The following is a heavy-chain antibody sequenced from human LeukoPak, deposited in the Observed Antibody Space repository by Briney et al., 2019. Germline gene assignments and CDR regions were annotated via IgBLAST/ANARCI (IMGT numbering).Heavy chain of an antibody. D-gene: IGHD3-10*01. Sequence: GGSLRLSCTASGFTFSSYALHWVRQAPGKGLEWVALISYDGTNKYYADSVKGRFTISRDNSKNTLYLQMNSLRAEDTAVYYCARDYGSGSYPRTYFDYWGQGTLVTVSS. CDR2: ISYDGTNK. V-gene: IGHV3-30*04. J-gene: IGHJ4*02. CDR3: ARDYGSGSYPRTYFDY. CDR1: GFTFSSYA.